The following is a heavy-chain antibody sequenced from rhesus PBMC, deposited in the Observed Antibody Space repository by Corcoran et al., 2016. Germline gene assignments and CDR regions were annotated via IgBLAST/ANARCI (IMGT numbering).Heavy chain of an antibody. D-gene: IGHD3-16*01. CDR3: TRRVGGSYYYGLDS. V-gene: IGHV3-100*02. J-gene: IGHJ6*01. CDR2: ISERGGTT. Sequence: EVQLVETGGGLVQPGGSLRLSCAASGFTFSSYEMHWVRQAPGKGLEWVSVISERGGTTYYADSVKGRFTISRDNAKNSLFLQMNSLRAEDTAVYYCTRRVGGSYYYGLDSWGQGVVVTVSS. CDR1: GFTFSSYE.